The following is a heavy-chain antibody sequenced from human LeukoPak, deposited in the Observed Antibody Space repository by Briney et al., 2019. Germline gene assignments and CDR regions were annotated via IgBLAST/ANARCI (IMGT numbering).Heavy chain of an antibody. V-gene: IGHV3-64*01. CDR3: ARAKGGYYFDY. Sequence: GGSLRLSCAASGFTFSSYAMHWVRQAPRKGLEYVSAISSNGGSTYYANSVKGRFTISRDNSKNTLYLQMGSLRAEDMAVYYCARAKGGYYFDYWGQGTLVTVSS. CDR2: ISSNGGST. CDR1: GFTFSSYA. J-gene: IGHJ4*02. D-gene: IGHD3-16*01.